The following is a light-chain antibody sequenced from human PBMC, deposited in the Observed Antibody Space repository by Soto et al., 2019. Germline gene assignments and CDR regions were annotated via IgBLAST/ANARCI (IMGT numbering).Light chain of an antibody. J-gene: IGKJ5*01. CDR3: QQYYNWPRT. CDR2: GAS. V-gene: IGKV3-15*01. Sequence: EIVLTQSPGTLSLSPGERAPLSCRASQSVSSSFVAWFQQKPGQAPRLLICGASTGATGLPARVSGSGSGTEFTLTINSLQAEDCEVYYCQQYYNWPRTFGQGTRLEIK. CDR1: QSVSSS.